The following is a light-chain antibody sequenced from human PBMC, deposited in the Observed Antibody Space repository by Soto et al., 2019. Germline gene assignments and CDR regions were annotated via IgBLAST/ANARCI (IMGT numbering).Light chain of an antibody. CDR2: KAS. CDR3: QQYGSSGT. CDR1: ENVGAW. J-gene: IGKJ1*01. Sequence: DIQMTQSPSTLSASVGDRVTITCRASENVGAWLAWYQQKPGKAPKLLIYKASSLESGVPSRFSGSGSGTDFTLTISRLEPEDFAVYYCQQYGSSGTFGQGTKGDIK. V-gene: IGKV1-5*03.